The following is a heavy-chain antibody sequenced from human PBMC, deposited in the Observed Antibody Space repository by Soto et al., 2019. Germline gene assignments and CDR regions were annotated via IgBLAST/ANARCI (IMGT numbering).Heavy chain of an antibody. V-gene: IGHV1-69*08. CDR1: GDTFSTSI. D-gene: IGHD4-17*01. Sequence: SVKVSCKASGDTFSTSIINWVRQAPGQRLEWMGIIIPIGGTTNYAQKFQGRVTMTTDTSTSTVYMELSSLRSEDTAVYYCARGYGGNPGYWGQGTLVTVSS. J-gene: IGHJ4*02. CDR3: ARGYGGNPGY. CDR2: IIPIGGTT.